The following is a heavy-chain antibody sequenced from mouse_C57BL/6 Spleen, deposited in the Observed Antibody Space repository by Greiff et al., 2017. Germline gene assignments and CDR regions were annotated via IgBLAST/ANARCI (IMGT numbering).Heavy chain of an antibody. Sequence: QVQLQQPGAELVKPGASVKMSCKASGYTFTSYWITWVKQRPEQGLEWIGDIYPGSGSTNYNEKFKSKATLTVDTSSSTAYMQLSSLTSDDSAVYYCARCGVTGIPYSFDYWGQGTTLTVSS. CDR3: ARCGVTGIPYSFDY. D-gene: IGHD2-12*01. V-gene: IGHV1-55*01. CDR2: IYPGSGST. CDR1: GYTFTSYW. J-gene: IGHJ2*01.